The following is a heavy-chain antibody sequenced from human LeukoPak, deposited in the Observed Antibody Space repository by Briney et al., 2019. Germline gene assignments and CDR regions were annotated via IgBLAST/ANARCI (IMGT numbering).Heavy chain of an antibody. Sequence: GESLKISCKGSGYSFTSYWIGWVRQMPGKGLEWMGIIYPGDSDTIYSPSFQGQVTISADKSTRTANLQWSSLKASDTAMYYCARQSRDGSKTRGYYFDSWGQGTLVTVSS. CDR2: IYPGDSDT. D-gene: IGHD3-10*01. CDR3: ARQSRDGSKTRGYYFDS. CDR1: GYSFTSYW. J-gene: IGHJ4*02. V-gene: IGHV5-51*01.